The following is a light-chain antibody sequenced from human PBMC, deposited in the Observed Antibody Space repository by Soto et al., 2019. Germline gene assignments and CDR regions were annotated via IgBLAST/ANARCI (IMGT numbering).Light chain of an antibody. Sequence: EIVVNQSPATLSASPGERATISCRASQSVSSNLAWYQQKPGQAPRLLIYGASTRATGIPARFSGSGSGTEFTLTISSLQSEDFAVYYCQQYNNLPPWTFGQGAKVDIK. CDR1: QSVSSN. CDR2: GAS. CDR3: QQYNNLPPWT. V-gene: IGKV3-15*01. J-gene: IGKJ1*01.